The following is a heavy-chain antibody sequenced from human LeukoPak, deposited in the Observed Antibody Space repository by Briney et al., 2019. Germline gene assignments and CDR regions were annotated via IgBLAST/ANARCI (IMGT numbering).Heavy chain of an antibody. V-gene: IGHV3-9*01. D-gene: IGHD1-14*01. CDR2: ISWNSGSI. CDR3: TRLTGPYYFDY. CDR1: GFTFDDYA. J-gene: IGHJ4*02. Sequence: GGSLRLSCAASGFTFDDYAMHWVRQAPGKGLEWVSGISWNSGSIGYADSVKGRFTISRDNAKNSLYLQMNSLRAEDTAVYYCTRLTGPYYFDYWGQGTLVTVSS.